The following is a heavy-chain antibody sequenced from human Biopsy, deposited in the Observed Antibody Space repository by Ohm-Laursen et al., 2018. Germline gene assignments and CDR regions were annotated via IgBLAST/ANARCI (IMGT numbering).Heavy chain of an antibody. CDR2: IYYSGTT. Sequence: PSDTLSLTCTVSGSSVSSGGFYWSWIRQHPGKGLEWIGYIYYSGTTYYNPSLKSLVTISVDTSKNQFSLKLNSVTAADTAVYYCARRPYGGTRYWYFDLWGRGTLVTVSS. D-gene: IGHD4-23*01. J-gene: IGHJ2*01. V-gene: IGHV4-31*01. CDR1: GSSVSSGGFY. CDR3: ARRPYGGTRYWYFDL.